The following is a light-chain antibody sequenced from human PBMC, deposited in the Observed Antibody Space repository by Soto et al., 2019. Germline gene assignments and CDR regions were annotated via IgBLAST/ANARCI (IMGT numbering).Light chain of an antibody. Sequence: QSALTQPASVSGSPGQSITISCTGTSSDVGASNYVSWYQQHPGKAPRLMISEVSNRPSGVSNRFSGSKSGNTASLTISGLLPEDEADYYCSSFTTTITLGAIFGGGTKLTVL. V-gene: IGLV2-14*01. CDR1: SSDVGASNY. CDR2: EVS. CDR3: SSFTTTITLGAI. J-gene: IGLJ2*01.